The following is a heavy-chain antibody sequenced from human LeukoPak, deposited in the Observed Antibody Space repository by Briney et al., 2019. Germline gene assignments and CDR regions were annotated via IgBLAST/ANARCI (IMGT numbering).Heavy chain of an antibody. CDR1: GFTFSSYS. D-gene: IGHD3-22*01. V-gene: IGHV3-21*01. CDR2: ISSSSSYI. J-gene: IGHJ4*02. CDR3: ARRSPLGYDSSGYFFDY. Sequence: GGSLRLSCAASGFTFSSYSMNWVRQAPGKGLEWVSSISSSSSYIYYADSVKGRFTISRDNAKTSLYLQMNSLRAEDTAVYYCARRSPLGYDSSGYFFDYWGQGTLVTVSS.